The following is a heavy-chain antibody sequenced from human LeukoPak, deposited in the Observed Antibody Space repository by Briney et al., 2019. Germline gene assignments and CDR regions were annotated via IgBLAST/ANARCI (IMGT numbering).Heavy chain of an antibody. CDR1: GGSFSGYY. D-gene: IGHD3-3*01. CDR3: ARGLPDFWSGYHDAFDI. Sequence: HSETLSLTCAVYGGSFSGYYWSWIRQPPGKGLEWIGEINHSGSTNYNPSLKSRVTISVDTSKNQFSLKLSSVTAADTAVYYCARGLPDFWSGYHDAFDIWGQGTMVTVSS. CDR2: INHSGST. J-gene: IGHJ3*02. V-gene: IGHV4-34*01.